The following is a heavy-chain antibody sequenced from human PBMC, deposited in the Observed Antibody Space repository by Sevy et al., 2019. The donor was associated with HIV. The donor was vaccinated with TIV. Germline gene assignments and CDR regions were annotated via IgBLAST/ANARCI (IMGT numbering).Heavy chain of an antibody. D-gene: IGHD6-25*01. J-gene: IGHJ6*02. CDR3: AKGGSGGIDHYGMDV. Sequence: GGSLRLSCAASGFSVSSSYVTWVRQAPGKGLEGVAFIRYDGINKYYVDSVKGRSTISRDNSKDTLYLEMKSLRLEDTAIYYCAKGGSGGIDHYGMDVWGQGTTVTVSS. V-gene: IGHV3-30*02. CDR1: GFSVSSSY. CDR2: IRYDGINK.